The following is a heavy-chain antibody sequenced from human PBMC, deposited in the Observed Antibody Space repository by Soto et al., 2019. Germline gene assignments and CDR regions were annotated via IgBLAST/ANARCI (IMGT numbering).Heavy chain of an antibody. D-gene: IGHD3-10*01. CDR1: GYTFIDYY. CDR2: INPRSGET. V-gene: IGHV1-2*02. Sequence: ASVKVSCKTSGYTFIDYYMHWVRQATGQGLEWMGWINPRSGETNYPQKFQGRVAMTRDTCISTAYMELSGLRSDDTAVYYCARDLSTYYGSGSYFPPWGQGTLVTVSS. CDR3: ARDLSTYYGSGSYFPP. J-gene: IGHJ5*02.